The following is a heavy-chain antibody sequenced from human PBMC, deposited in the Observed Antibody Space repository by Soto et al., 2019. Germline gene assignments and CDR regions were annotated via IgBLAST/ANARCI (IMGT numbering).Heavy chain of an antibody. CDR3: ARVTPDDYYMDV. Sequence: GASVKVSCKASGYTFTGYYMHWVRQAPGQGLEWMGWINPNSGGTNYAQKFQGWVTMTRDTSISTAYMELSRLRSDDTAMYYCARVTPDDYYMDVWGKGTTVTVSS. V-gene: IGHV1-2*04. J-gene: IGHJ6*03. CDR1: GYTFTGYY. CDR2: INPNSGGT.